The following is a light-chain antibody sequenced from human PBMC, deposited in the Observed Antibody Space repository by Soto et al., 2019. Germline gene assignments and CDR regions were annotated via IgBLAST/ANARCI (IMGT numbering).Light chain of an antibody. CDR2: NVS. J-gene: IGLJ2*01. CDR1: SSDVGGYDY. CDR3: SSYTNSGTVL. Sequence: QSALTQPASVSGSPGQSITISCTGTSSDVGGYDYVSWYQQYAGKAPKLTIYNVSNRPSGVSNRFSGSKSGNTASLTISGLQPEDEADYFCSSYTNSGTVLFGGGTKVNVL. V-gene: IGLV2-14*01.